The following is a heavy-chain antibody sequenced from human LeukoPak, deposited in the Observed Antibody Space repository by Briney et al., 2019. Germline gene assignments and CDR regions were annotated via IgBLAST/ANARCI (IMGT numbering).Heavy chain of an antibody. Sequence: GGSLRLSCAASGFTFGGSAMHWVRQASGKGLEWVGRIRSKANSYATAYAASVKGRFTISRDDSKNTACLQMNSLKTEDTAVYYCTRFGPRGSSWYGAFDIWGQGTMVTVSS. CDR2: IRSKANSYAT. CDR1: GFTFGGSA. V-gene: IGHV3-73*01. D-gene: IGHD6-13*01. CDR3: TRFGPRGSSWYGAFDI. J-gene: IGHJ3*02.